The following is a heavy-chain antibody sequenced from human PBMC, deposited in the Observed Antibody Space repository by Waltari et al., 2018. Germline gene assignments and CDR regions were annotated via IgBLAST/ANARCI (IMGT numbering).Heavy chain of an antibody. J-gene: IGHJ4*02. CDR3: ARDFGGGSPCFDY. D-gene: IGHD2-15*01. CDR1: GGSITSSSYY. CDR2: ISYSGST. V-gene: IGHV4-39*07. Sequence: LQLQESGPGLVKPSETLSLTCTVSGGSITSSSYYWGWIRQPPGKGLRWIGSISYSGSTYYNPALKSRVTISVDTSKNQFSLKLSAVTAADTAVYYCARDFGGGSPCFDYWGQGTLVTVSS.